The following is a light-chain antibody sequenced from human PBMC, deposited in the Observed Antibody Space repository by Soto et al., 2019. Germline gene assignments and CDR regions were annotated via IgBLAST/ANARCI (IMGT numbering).Light chain of an antibody. V-gene: IGLV1-44*01. Sequence: QSVLTQPPSASGAPGQRVTISCSGSSSNIGSNNVNWWHQLPGTAPQILLYSNNQRPSGVPARFSGSKTCSSASLAISGRLSEDEDDYYCGAWDDSLNGYLVFGGGTKVTVL. CDR2: SNN. CDR3: GAWDDSLNGYLV. CDR1: SSNIGSNN. J-gene: IGLJ2*01.